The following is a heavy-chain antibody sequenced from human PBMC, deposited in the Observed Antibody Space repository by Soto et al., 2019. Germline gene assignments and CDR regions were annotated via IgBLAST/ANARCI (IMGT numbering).Heavy chain of an antibody. CDR2: IYYSGST. V-gene: IGHV4-59*01. CDR1: GGSITTYY. D-gene: IGHD1-1*01. CDR3: ARVKNWNEFDY. Sequence: PSETLSLTCTVSGGSITTYYWSWIRQPPGKGLEWIGYIYYSGSTNYNPSLKSRVTISLDTSKNQFSLKLSSVTAADTAVYYCARVKNWNEFDYWGQGTLVTVSS. J-gene: IGHJ4*02.